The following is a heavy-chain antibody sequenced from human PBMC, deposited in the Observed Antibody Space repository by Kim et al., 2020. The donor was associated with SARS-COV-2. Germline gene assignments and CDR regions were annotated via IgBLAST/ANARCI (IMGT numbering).Heavy chain of an antibody. J-gene: IGHJ4*02. CDR2: ISYDGSNK. Sequence: GGSLRLSCAASGFTFSSYGMHWVRQAPGKGLEWVAVISYDGSNKYYADSVKGRFTISRDNSKNTLYLQMNSLRAEDTAVYYCAKGILWFGEKLDYWGQGTLVTVSS. CDR3: AKGILWFGEKLDY. D-gene: IGHD3-10*01. CDR1: GFTFSSYG. V-gene: IGHV3-30*18.